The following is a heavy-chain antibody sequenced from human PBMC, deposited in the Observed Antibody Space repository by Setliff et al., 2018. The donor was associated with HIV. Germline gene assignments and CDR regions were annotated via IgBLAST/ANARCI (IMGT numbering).Heavy chain of an antibody. Sequence: ASVKVSCKASGYTFINYHIIWVRQAPGQGLEWVGSISASSVNTNYTQGRVTMTTDISTNTTYMELRSLRSADSAVYYCARVPVSNYYYYMDVWGKGTTVTVSS. CDR1: GYTFINYH. CDR3: ARVPVSNYYYYMDV. J-gene: IGHJ6*03. V-gene: IGHV1-18*01. CDR2: ISASSVNT.